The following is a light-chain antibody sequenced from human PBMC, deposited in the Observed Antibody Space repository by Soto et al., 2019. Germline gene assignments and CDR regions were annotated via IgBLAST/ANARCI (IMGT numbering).Light chain of an antibody. CDR1: SSDVGGYNY. J-gene: IGLJ1*01. CDR2: DVS. Sequence: QSALTQPASVSGSPGQSITISCTGTSSDVGGYNYVSWYQQHPGKAPKLMIYDVSNRPSGVSNRFSGSKSGNTASLTISGLQAEDEADYYCSSYTSSSTVYVXGTGTKVTVL. CDR3: SSYTSSSTVYV. V-gene: IGLV2-14*01.